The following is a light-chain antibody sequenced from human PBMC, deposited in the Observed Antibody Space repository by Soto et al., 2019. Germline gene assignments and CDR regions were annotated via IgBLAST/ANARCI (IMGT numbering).Light chain of an antibody. CDR1: SSDVGSYKF. V-gene: IGLV2-23*01. J-gene: IGLJ2*01. CDR2: EGS. Sequence: QSALTQPASVSGSPGQSITISCTGTSSDVGSYKFVSWYQQHPVKAPKLMIYEGSKRPSGVSNRFSGSKSGNTASLTISGLQAEDEADYYCCSYAGSSTVVFGGGTQLTVL. CDR3: CSYAGSSTVV.